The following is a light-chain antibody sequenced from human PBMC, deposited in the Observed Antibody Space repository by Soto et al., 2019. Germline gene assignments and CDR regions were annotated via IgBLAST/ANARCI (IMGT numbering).Light chain of an antibody. CDR1: SSDVGGYNY. J-gene: IGLJ1*01. Sequence: QSALTQPASVSGSPGPSITISCTGTSSDVGGYNYVSWYQQHPGKAPKHMIYDVSNRPSGVSNRLSGSKSGNTASLTISGLQAEDEADYYCSSYTSSSTLGFGTGTKVTVL. CDR2: DVS. CDR3: SSYTSSSTLG. V-gene: IGLV2-14*01.